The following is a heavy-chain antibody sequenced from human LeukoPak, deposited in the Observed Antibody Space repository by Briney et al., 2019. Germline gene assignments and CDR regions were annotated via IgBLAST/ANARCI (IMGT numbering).Heavy chain of an antibody. CDR3: ARCGRGSGTTSEYYYYMDV. D-gene: IGHD3-10*01. CDR2: IDPSGGDT. V-gene: IGHV1-46*01. Sequence: ASVKVSCKASGYTFTGYYMHWVRQATGQGLECMGIIDPSGGDTNYAQKFQGRVTMTRDMSTTTLYMELTSLGSEDTAVYYCARCGRGSGTTSEYYYYMDVWGKGTTVTVSS. CDR1: GYTFTGYY. J-gene: IGHJ6*03.